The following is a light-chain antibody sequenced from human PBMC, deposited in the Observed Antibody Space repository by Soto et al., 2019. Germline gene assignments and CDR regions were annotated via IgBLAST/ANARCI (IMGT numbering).Light chain of an antibody. V-gene: IGKV3-20*01. Sequence: EIVLTQSPATLSLSPGERATLSCRASQSVSSSYLAWYQQNSGQAPRLLIYGASSRATGIPDRFSGSGSGTDFTLTISTLATEDFAVYYCQQYGCSSVTFGQGTTVEVK. CDR3: QQYGCSSVT. CDR1: QSVSSSY. CDR2: GAS. J-gene: IGKJ1*01.